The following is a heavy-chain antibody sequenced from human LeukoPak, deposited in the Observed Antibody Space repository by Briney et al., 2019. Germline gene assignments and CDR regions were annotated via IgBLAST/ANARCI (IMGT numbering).Heavy chain of an antibody. CDR3: ARAQGIASDYYYYMDV. CDR2: IMGDGSKK. Sequence: GGSLRHSCAVSGFTLSRYWMTCVRAAPGGGGEWGANIMGDGSKKYYVEAVKRRFTTSRDNAKDSLYLQMNVLRAEDTAIYYCARAQGIASDYYYYMDVWGKGATLTVS. J-gene: IGHJ6*03. V-gene: IGHV3-7*01. D-gene: IGHD3-3*02. CDR1: GFTLSRYW.